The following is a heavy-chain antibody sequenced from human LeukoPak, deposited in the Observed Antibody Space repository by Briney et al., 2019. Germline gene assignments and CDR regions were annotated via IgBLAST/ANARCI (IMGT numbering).Heavy chain of an antibody. Sequence: ASVKVSCKASGYTFTGYFIHWVRQAPGQGLEWVGRINTDNGGTNYAQKFQGRVTMARDTSVTTAYMELSGLRSDDTAVHFCARDGTSYYYDSSGYSHYYSYYMDVWGKGTTITVSS. CDR3: ARDGTSYYYDSSGYSHYYSYYMDV. CDR1: GYTFTGYF. J-gene: IGHJ6*03. V-gene: IGHV1-2*06. CDR2: INTDNGGT. D-gene: IGHD3-22*01.